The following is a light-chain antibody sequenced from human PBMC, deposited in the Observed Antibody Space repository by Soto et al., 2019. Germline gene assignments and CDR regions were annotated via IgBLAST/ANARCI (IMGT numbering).Light chain of an antibody. V-gene: IGKV3-20*01. CDR2: GAS. CDR3: QRYDSSRT. CDR1: QSISSRF. J-gene: IGKJ1*01. Sequence: EVVLTQSPGTLSLSPGERATLSCRASQSISSRFLAWYQQKPGQAPRLLMYGASIRATGIPDRFSGSGSGTALTLSISRLKLEDFAVYYCQRYDSSRTFGQGTKVEF.